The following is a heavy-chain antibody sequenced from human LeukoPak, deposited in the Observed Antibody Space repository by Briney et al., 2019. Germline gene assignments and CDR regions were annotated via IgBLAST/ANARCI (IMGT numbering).Heavy chain of an antibody. CDR2: SRNKANSYTT. CDR3: ARAEVGTTLD. V-gene: IGHV3-72*01. Sequence: PGGSLRLSCAASGFTFSDHYMDWVRQPLGKGLEWVGRSRNKANSYTTEYAASVKGRFTISRGDSKNSLYLQMNSLKTEDTAVYYCARAEVGTTLDWGQGTLVTVSS. CDR1: GFTFSDHY. J-gene: IGHJ4*02. D-gene: IGHD1-14*01.